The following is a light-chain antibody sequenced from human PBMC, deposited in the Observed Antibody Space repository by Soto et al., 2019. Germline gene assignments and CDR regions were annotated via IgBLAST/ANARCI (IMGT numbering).Light chain of an antibody. Sequence: EIVLTQSPATLSSSPGERANLSCRASQSVSSSYLAWYQQKPGQAPRLLIYGASTRATGIPARFSGSGSETEFTLTISSLQSEDFSVYSCQQYNDWPTFGQGTNVDI. CDR3: QQYNDWPT. J-gene: IGKJ1*01. CDR2: GAS. CDR1: QSVSSSY. V-gene: IGKV3-15*01.